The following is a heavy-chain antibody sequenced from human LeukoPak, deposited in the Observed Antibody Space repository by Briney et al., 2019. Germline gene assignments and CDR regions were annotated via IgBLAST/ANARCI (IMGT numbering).Heavy chain of an antibody. CDR3: ARPIAVAGTDWFDP. Sequence: GESLKISCKGSGYSINNYWIGWVRQMPGKGLEWMGIIYPADSDIRYSPSFQGQVTISADKSISTAYLQWSSLKASDTAMYYCARPIAVAGTDWFDPWGQGTLVTVSS. CDR2: IYPADSDI. D-gene: IGHD6-19*01. CDR1: GYSINNYW. J-gene: IGHJ5*02. V-gene: IGHV5-51*01.